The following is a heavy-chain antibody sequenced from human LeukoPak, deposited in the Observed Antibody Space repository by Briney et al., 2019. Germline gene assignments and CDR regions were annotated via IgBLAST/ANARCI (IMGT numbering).Heavy chain of an antibody. D-gene: IGHD3-10*01. CDR1: GFTFSSYE. Sequence: GGSLRLSCAASGFTFSSYEMNWVRQAPGKGLEWVSYISSSGSTIYYADSVKGRFTISRDNAKYSLYLQMNSLRAEDTAVYYCARRGAYYYYGMDVWGQGTTVTVSS. CDR3: ARRGAYYYYGMDV. J-gene: IGHJ6*02. V-gene: IGHV3-48*03. CDR2: ISSSGSTI.